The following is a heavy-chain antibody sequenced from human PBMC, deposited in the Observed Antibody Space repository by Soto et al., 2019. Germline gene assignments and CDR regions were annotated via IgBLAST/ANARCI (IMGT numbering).Heavy chain of an antibody. CDR3: AKYGAATPPHSDY. Sequence: EVQLLESGGGLVQPGGSLRLSCAASGFTFTNYAMSWVRQAPGKGLEWVSGFSGSGGYTYYADSVKGRFTISRDNSKNTLYLQMNSLSAEDTAVYYCAKYGAATPPHSDYWGQGTLVTVSS. CDR2: FSGSGGYT. J-gene: IGHJ4*02. CDR1: GFTFTNYA. V-gene: IGHV3-23*01. D-gene: IGHD2-15*01.